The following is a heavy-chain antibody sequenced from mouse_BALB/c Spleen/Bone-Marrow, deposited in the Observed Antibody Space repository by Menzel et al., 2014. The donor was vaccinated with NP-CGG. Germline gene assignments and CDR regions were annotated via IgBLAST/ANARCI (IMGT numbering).Heavy chain of an antibody. J-gene: IGHJ3*01. CDR2: INSNGGST. D-gene: IGHD1-2*01. CDR3: ARHYYGAR. Sequence: EVMLVESGGGLVQPGGSLKLSCAASGFTFSNYGMSWVRQTPDKRLELVATINSNGGSTYYPDSAKGRFTISRDNAKNTLYLQMSSLKSEDTAMYYCARHYYGARWGQGTLVTVSA. V-gene: IGHV5-6-3*01. CDR1: GFTFSNYG.